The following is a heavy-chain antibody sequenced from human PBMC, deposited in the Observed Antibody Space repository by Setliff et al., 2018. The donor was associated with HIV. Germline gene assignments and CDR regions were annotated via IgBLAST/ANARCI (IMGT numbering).Heavy chain of an antibody. J-gene: IGHJ4*02. Sequence: GGSLRLSCAASGFSFSSYWMHWVRQVPGKGLVWVSCISHDGSRTFYADSVKGRYTISRDNAKNMVYLQMNNLRAEDTAVYYCARDEDLNPYFELDYWGQGNLVTVSS. CDR3: ARDEDLNPYFELDY. CDR2: ISHDGSRT. D-gene: IGHD3-22*01. CDR1: GFSFSSYW. V-gene: IGHV3-74*01.